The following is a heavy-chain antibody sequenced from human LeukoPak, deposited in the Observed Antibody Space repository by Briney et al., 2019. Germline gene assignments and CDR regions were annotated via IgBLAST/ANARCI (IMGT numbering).Heavy chain of an antibody. CDR2: IYYSGST. J-gene: IGHJ3*02. CDR3: ARHQAVAANRGAFDI. V-gene: IGHV4-28*01. CDR1: GYSISSNNW. D-gene: IGHD6-19*01. Sequence: NPSETLSLTCAVSGYSISSNNWWAWIRQPPGKGLEWIGYIYYSGSTYYNPYNPSLTSRVTMSVDTSKNQFSLKLDSVTEKDTAMYYCARHQAVAANRGAFDIWGQGTMVTVSS.